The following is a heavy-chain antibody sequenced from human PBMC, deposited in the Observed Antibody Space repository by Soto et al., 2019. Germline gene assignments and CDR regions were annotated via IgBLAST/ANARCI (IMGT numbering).Heavy chain of an antibody. CDR2: ISGSGGST. J-gene: IGHJ4*02. V-gene: IGHV3-23*01. CDR3: AKDRSSSWYVGYIHY. Sequence: GGSLRLSCAASGFTFSSYAMSWVRQAPGKGLEWVSAISGSGGSTYYADSVKGRFTISRDNSKNTLYLQMNSLRAEETAVYYCAKDRSSSWYVGYIHYWGQGTLVTVSS. CDR1: GFTFSSYA. D-gene: IGHD6-13*01.